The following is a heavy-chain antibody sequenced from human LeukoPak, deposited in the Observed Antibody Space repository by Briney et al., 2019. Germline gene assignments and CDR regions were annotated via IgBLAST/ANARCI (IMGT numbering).Heavy chain of an antibody. D-gene: IGHD6-13*01. CDR2: IYYSGST. Sequence: PSETLSLTCTVSGGSISSSSYYWGWIRQPPGKGLEWIGSIYYSGSTYYNPSLKSRVTISVDTSKNQFSLKLSSVTAADTAVYYCARDPRGGSSWYQFEPWGQGNLVTVSS. CDR3: ARDPRGGSSWYQFEP. V-gene: IGHV4-39*07. CDR1: GGSISSSSYY. J-gene: IGHJ5*02.